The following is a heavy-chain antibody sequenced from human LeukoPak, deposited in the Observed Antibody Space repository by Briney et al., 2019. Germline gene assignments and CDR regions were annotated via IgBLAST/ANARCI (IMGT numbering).Heavy chain of an antibody. D-gene: IGHD3-10*01. V-gene: IGHV3-48*01. Sequence: GGSLRVSCAASGFSFSSFSMNWVRQAPGKGLQWLSYISSSSGTIYYADSVKGRLTISRDNVKNSVYLQMNSLRAEDTAVYYCARLSGSFRLDYWGQGTLITVSS. CDR1: GFSFSSFS. J-gene: IGHJ4*02. CDR2: ISSSSGTI. CDR3: ARLSGSFRLDY.